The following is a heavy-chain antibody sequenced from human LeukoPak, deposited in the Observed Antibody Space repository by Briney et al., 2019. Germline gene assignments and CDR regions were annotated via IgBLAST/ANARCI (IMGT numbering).Heavy chain of an antibody. Sequence: GGSLRLSCAASGFTFDDYAMHWVRQAPGKGLEWVSGISWNSGSIGYADSVKGRFTISRDNAKNSLYLQMNSLRAEDTALYYCAKDLTLLGVYYYGMDVWGQGTTVTVSS. CDR3: AKDLTLLGVYYYGMDV. D-gene: IGHD1-26*01. J-gene: IGHJ6*02. V-gene: IGHV3-9*01. CDR1: GFTFDDYA. CDR2: ISWNSGSI.